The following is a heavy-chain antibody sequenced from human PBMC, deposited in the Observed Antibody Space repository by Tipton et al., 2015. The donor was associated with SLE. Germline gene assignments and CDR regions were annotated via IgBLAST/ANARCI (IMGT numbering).Heavy chain of an antibody. V-gene: IGHV4-61*02. D-gene: IGHD2-21*01. CDR2: IYTSGST. CDR3: ARDVGYCGGDCYSPYYYYYGMDV. Sequence: LRLSCTVSGGSISSGSYYWSWIRQPAGKGLEWIGRIYTSGSTNYNPSLKSRVTISVDTSKNQFSLKLSSVTAADTAVYYCARDVGYCGGDCYSPYYYYYGMDVWGQGTTVTVSS. CDR1: GGSISSGSYY. J-gene: IGHJ6*02.